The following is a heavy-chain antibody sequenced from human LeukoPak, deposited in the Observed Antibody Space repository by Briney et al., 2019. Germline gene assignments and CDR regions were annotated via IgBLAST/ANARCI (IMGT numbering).Heavy chain of an antibody. V-gene: IGHV3-7*03. Sequence: GGSLRLSCAVSGFTFSGFWMSWSRQAPGKGLEWVASINSDGSEGYYADVVRGRFTISRDNAKNSLYLQINSQRAEDTAVYYCARSSYSSSSSVWGQGTMVTVSS. CDR2: INSDGSEG. CDR3: ARSSYSSSSSV. D-gene: IGHD6-6*01. CDR1: GFTFSGFW. J-gene: IGHJ3*01.